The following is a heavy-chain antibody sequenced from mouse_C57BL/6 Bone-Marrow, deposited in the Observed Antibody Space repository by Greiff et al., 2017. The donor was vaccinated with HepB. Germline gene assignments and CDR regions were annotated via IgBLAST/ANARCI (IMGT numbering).Heavy chain of an antibody. J-gene: IGHJ2*01. V-gene: IGHV1-61*01. CDR2: IYPSDSET. CDR3: ARGNWDDFDY. Sequence: QVQLQQPGAELVRPGSSVKLSCKASGYTFTSYWMDWVKQRPGQGLEWIGNIYPSDSETHYNQKFKDKATLNVDKSSSTAYMQLSSLTSEDSAVYYCARGNWDDFDYWGQGTTLTVSS. D-gene: IGHD4-1*01. CDR1: GYTFTSYW.